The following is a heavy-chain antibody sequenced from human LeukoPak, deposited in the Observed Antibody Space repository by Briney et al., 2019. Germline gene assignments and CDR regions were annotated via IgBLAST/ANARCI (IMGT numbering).Heavy chain of an antibody. D-gene: IGHD3-3*01. J-gene: IGHJ3*02. CDR3: ARVARGDDFWSGPSDAFDI. CDR1: GYTFTGYY. CDR2: INPNSGGT. Sequence: GASVKVSCKASGYTFTGYYMHWVRQAPGQGLEWMGWINPNSGGTNYAQKFQGRVTMTRDTSISTAYMELSRLRSDDTAVYYCARVARGDDFWSGPSDAFDIWGQGTMVTVSS. V-gene: IGHV1-2*02.